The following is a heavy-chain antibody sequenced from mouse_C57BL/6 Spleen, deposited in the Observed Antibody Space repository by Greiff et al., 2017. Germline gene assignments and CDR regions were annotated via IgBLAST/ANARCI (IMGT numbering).Heavy chain of an antibody. CDR3: ARGGYYDYDDGAWFAY. CDR2: INPSSGYT. J-gene: IGHJ3*01. CDR1: GYTFTSYW. D-gene: IGHD2-4*01. V-gene: IGHV1-7*01. Sequence: QVQLKESGAELAKPGASVKLSCKASGYTFTSYWMHWVKQRPGQGLEWIGYINPSSGYTKYNQKFKDKATLTADKSSSTAYMQLSSLTYEDSAVYYCARGGYYDYDDGAWFAYWGQGTLVTVSA.